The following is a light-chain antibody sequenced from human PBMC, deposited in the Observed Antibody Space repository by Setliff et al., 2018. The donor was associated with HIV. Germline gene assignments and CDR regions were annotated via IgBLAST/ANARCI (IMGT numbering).Light chain of an antibody. J-gene: IGLJ1*01. CDR2: VNS. CDR1: SSNIGAGYD. CDR3: QSYDSSLNSYV. V-gene: IGLV1-40*01. Sequence: QSVLTQPPSVSGAPGQRVTISCTGSSSNIGAGYDVHWYQQLLGTAPKLLIYVNSNRPSGVPDRFSGSKSGTSASLAITGLQAEDEADYYCQSYDSSLNSYVFGTGTKVT.